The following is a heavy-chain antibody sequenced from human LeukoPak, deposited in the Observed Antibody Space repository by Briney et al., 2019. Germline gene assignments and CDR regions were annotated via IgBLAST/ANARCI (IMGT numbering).Heavy chain of an antibody. CDR1: GGSITSGDNF. V-gene: IGHV4-30-2*01. CDR2: IWHSGNT. D-gene: IGHD3-22*01. J-gene: IGHJ3*02. CDR3: ASPMTLVLRGLAGVDAFDI. Sequence: SETLSLTCTVSGGSITSGDNFWNWIRQPPGKGLEWIGYIWHSGNTYYNPSLKSRVTISVDRSRNQFSLSLSSVTAADTAVYYCASPMTLVLRGLAGVDAFDIWGQGTMVTVSS.